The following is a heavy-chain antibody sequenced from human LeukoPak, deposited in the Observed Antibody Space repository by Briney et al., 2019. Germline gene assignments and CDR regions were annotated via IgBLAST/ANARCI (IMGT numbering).Heavy chain of an antibody. CDR1: GGTFSSYA. CDR3: ARTDGDYNYFDY. Sequence: SVKVSCKASGGTFSSYAISWVRQAPGQGLEWMGGIIPIFGTANYAQKFQGRVTITADESTSTAYMELSSLRSEDTAVYYCARTDGDYNYFDYWGQGTLVTVSS. CDR2: IIPIFGTA. V-gene: IGHV1-69*01. J-gene: IGHJ4*02. D-gene: IGHD4-17*01.